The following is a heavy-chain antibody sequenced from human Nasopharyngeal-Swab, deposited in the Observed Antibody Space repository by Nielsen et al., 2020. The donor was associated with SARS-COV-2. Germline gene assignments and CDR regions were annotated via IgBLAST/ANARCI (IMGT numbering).Heavy chain of an antibody. CDR2: INPGSGGT. V-gene: IGHV1-46*01. J-gene: IGHJ6*02. CDR3: ARRRDDGGMDV. D-gene: IGHD1-1*01. Sequence: WVRQAPGQGLEWMGMINPGSGGTTYAQKFQGRVTMTRDTSTSTVFMDLSSLRSEDTAVYYCARRRDDGGMDVWGQGTAVTVSS.